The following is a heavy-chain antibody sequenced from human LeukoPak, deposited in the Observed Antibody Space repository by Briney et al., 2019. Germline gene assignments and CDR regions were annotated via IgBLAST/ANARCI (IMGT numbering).Heavy chain of an antibody. CDR3: ARGLSYYYDSSGHAVDY. V-gene: IGHV3-7*03. CDR1: GFIFSSYW. CDR2: IKQDGSEK. D-gene: IGHD3-22*01. Sequence: GGSLRLSCAASGFIFSSYWMSWVRQAPGKGLEWVANIKQDGSEKYYVDSVKGRFTISRDNAKNSLYLQMNSLRAEDTALYHCARGLSYYYDSSGHAVDYWGQGTLVTVSS. J-gene: IGHJ4*02.